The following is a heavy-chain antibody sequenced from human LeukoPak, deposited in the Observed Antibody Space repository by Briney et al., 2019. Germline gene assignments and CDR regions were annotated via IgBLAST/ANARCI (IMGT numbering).Heavy chain of an antibody. V-gene: IGHV3-23*01. D-gene: IGHD6-13*01. J-gene: IGHJ4*02. CDR3: AKAGTYSSSWFDY. CDR2: ISGSGGST. CDR1: GFSFSSDA. Sequence: PGGSLRLSCAASGFSFSSDARSWVRQARGKGLEWVSAISGSGGSTYYADSVKGRFTISRDNSKNTLYLQMNSLRAEDTAVYYCAKAGTYSSSWFDYWGQGTLVTVSS.